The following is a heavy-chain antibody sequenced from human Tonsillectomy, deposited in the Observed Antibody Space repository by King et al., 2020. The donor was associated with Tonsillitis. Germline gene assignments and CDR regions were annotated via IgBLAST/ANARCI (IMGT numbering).Heavy chain of an antibody. D-gene: IGHD2-15*01. J-gene: IGHJ3*02. V-gene: IGHV3-23*04. CDR3: AKGPYCIGGSCPSDAFDI. Sequence: VQLVESGGGLVQPGGSLRLSCAASGFTFSSYAMSWVRQAPGKGLEWVSAISGSGGSTYYADSVKGRFTISRDNSKNTLYLQMNSLRAEDTAVYYCAKGPYCIGGSCPSDAFDIWGQGTMVTVSS. CDR2: ISGSGGST. CDR1: GFTFSSYA.